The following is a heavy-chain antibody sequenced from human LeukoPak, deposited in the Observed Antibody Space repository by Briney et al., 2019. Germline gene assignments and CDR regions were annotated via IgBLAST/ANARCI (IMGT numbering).Heavy chain of an antibody. CDR2: INPSGGST. J-gene: IGHJ6*02. CDR3: ASSLAVAYGMDV. Sequence: AASVKVSCKASGYTCTDYYMHWVRHAPGQGLEWMGIINPSGGSTSYAQKFQGRFTMTRDTSTSTVYMELSSLRSEDTAVYYCASSLAVAYGMDVWGQGTTVTVSS. D-gene: IGHD6-19*01. V-gene: IGHV1-46*01. CDR1: GYTCTDYY.